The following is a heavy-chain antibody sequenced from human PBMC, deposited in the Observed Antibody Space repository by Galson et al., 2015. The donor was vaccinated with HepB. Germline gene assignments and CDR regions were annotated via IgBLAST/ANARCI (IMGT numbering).Heavy chain of an antibody. J-gene: IGHJ2*01. Sequence: SLRLSCAASGFTFSSYGMHWVRQAPGKGLEWVAVISYDGSNKYYADSVKGRFTISRDNSKSTLYLQMNSLRAEDTAVYYCAIIPGDLGYFDLWGRGTLVTVSS. CDR2: ISYDGSNK. CDR3: AIIPGDLGYFDL. CDR1: GFTFSSYG. D-gene: IGHD7-27*01. V-gene: IGHV3-30*03.